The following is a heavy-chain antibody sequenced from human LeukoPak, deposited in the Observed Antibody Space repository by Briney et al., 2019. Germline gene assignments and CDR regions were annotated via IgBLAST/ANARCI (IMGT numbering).Heavy chain of an antibody. D-gene: IGHD6-13*01. CDR3: ARISSWYYFDY. CDR1: GYSFTTYW. Sequence: GESLKISCKGFGYSFTTYWIGWVRQMPGKGLEWMGIIYPGDSGTRYSPSFQGQVTISADKSISTAYLQWSSLKAPDTAMYYCARISSWYYFDYWGQGTLVTVSS. V-gene: IGHV5-51*01. J-gene: IGHJ4*02. CDR2: IYPGDSGT.